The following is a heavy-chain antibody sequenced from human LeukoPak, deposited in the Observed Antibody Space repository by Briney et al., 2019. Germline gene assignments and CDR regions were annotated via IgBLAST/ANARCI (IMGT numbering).Heavy chain of an antibody. D-gene: IGHD3-22*01. CDR1: GYTFTSYY. V-gene: IGHV1-46*01. CDR2: INPSGGST. J-gene: IGHJ4*02. Sequence: ASVKVSCKASGYTFTSYYMHWVRQAPGQGLEWMGIINPSGGSTSYAQKFQGRVTMTRDTSTSTVYVELSSLRSEDTAVYYCARTDNYRDSSGYIDYWGQGTLVTVSS. CDR3: ARTDNYRDSSGYIDY.